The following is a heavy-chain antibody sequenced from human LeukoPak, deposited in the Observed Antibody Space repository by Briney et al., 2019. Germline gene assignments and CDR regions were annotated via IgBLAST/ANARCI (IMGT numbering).Heavy chain of an antibody. J-gene: IGHJ5*02. Sequence: ASVKVSCKASGYTFTGYYMHWVRQAPGQGLEWMGWINPNSGGTNYAQKFQGRVTMTRDTSISTAYMELSRLRSDDTAVYYCARDRKRITIFGVVISYWFDPWGQGTLVTVSS. CDR3: ARDRKRITIFGVVISYWFDP. CDR1: GYTFTGYY. V-gene: IGHV1-2*02. D-gene: IGHD3-3*01. CDR2: INPNSGGT.